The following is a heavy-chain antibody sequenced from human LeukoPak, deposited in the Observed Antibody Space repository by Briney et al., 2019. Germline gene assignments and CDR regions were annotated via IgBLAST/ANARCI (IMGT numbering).Heavy chain of an antibody. V-gene: IGHV4-39*01. CDR1: GASISSSVYY. Sequence: SETLSLTCTVSGASISSSVYYWGWIRQPPGKGLEWIGSIYYSGSNYYNASLKSRVTISVDTSKNQFSLKLSSVTAADTAVYYCARQPTWIQLWLGWFDPWGQGTLVTVSS. CDR2: IYYSGSN. J-gene: IGHJ5*02. D-gene: IGHD5-18*01. CDR3: ARQPTWIQLWLGWFDP.